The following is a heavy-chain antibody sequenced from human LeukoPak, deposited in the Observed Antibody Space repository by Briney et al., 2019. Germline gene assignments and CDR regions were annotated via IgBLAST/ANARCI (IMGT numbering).Heavy chain of an antibody. CDR1: GGTFSSYA. J-gene: IGHJ6*04. D-gene: IGHD5-18*01. V-gene: IGHV1-69*06. CDR2: IIPIFGTA. CDR3: ASRDLPWIQLPSSRYYYYGMDV. Sequence: ASVKVSCKASGGTFSSYAISWVRQAPGQGLVWMGGIIPIFGTANYAQKFQGRVTITADKSTSTAYMELSSLRSEDTAVYYCASRDLPWIQLPSSRYYYYGMDVWGKGTTVTVSS.